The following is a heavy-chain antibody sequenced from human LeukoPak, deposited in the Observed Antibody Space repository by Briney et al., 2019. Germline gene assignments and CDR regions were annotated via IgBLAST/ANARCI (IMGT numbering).Heavy chain of an antibody. CDR3: ATALSGGEGFWSIAVANDPPNPDY. Sequence: GASVKVSCKASGYTFTGYYMHWVRQAPGQGLQWMGWINPNSGGTNSAQKFQGRVTMTRDTSISTAYMELSSLRSDDTAVYYCATALSGGEGFWSIAVANDPPNPDYWGQGTLVTVSS. D-gene: IGHD6-19*01. J-gene: IGHJ4*02. CDR1: GYTFTGYY. V-gene: IGHV1-2*02. CDR2: INPNSGGT.